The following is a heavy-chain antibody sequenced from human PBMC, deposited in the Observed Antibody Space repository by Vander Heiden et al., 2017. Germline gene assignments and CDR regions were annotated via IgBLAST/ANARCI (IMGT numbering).Heavy chain of an antibody. D-gene: IGHD2-15*01. CDR3: TRTGGGDY. J-gene: IGHJ4*02. CDR2: TYYRSRWYT. CDR1: ADRVSSNSAA. V-gene: IGHV6-1*01. Sequence: QVQLQQSGPGLVKPPQPLSAPCAFSADRVSSNSAAWNWIRQSPARGLEWLGRTYYRSRWYTEYAASVRSRITINPDTSKNQLSLQLNSATPEDTAVYYCTRTGGGDYWGQGTLVTVSS.